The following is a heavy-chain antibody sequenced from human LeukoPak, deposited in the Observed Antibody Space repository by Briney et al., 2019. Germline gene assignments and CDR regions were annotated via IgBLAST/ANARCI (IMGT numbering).Heavy chain of an antibody. Sequence: ASETLSLTCAVYGGSFSGDYWSWIRQPPGKGLEWIGEINHSGSTNYNPSLKSRVTISVDTSKNQFSLKLSSVTAADTAVYYCARGRKTGTTSFDYWGQGTLVTVSS. CDR1: GGSFSGDY. J-gene: IGHJ4*02. V-gene: IGHV4-34*01. D-gene: IGHD1-14*01. CDR2: INHSGST. CDR3: ARGRKTGTTSFDY.